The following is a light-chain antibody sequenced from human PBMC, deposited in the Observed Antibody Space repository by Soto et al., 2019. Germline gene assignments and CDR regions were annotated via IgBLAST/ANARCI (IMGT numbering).Light chain of an antibody. CDR2: EVS. CDR3: SSYTSSSTYVV. CDR1: SSDVGGYNY. V-gene: IGLV2-14*01. J-gene: IGLJ2*01. Sequence: QSVLTQPASVSGSPGQSITISCTGTSSDVGGYNYVSWYQQHPGKAPKLMIYEVSNRPSGVSNRFSGSKSGNTASLTISGLQAEDEADYYCSSYTSSSTYVVFGGVTKVTVL.